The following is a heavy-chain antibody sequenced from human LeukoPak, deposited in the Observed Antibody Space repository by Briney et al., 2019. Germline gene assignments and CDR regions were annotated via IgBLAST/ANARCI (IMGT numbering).Heavy chain of an antibody. D-gene: IGHD3-3*01. Sequence: ASVKVSCKASGYTFTSYGISWVRQAPGQGLERMGWISAYNGNTNYAQKLQGRVTMTTDTSTSTAYMELRSLRSDDTAVYYCAREGPYYDFWSGYYHYNWFDPWGQGTLVTVSS. CDR3: AREGPYYDFWSGYYHYNWFDP. CDR2: ISAYNGNT. V-gene: IGHV1-18*01. CDR1: GYTFTSYG. J-gene: IGHJ5*02.